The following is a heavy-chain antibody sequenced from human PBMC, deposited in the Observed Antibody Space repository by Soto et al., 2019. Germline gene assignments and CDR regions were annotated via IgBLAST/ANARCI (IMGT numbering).Heavy chain of an antibody. CDR1: GFTFSSYA. J-gene: IGHJ6*02. V-gene: IGHV3-30*04. Sequence: QVQLVESGGGVVQPGRSLRLSCAASGFTFSSYAMHWVRQAPGKGLEWVAVISHDGNNKDYADSVKGRFTISRDNSENTLYPELNSLRPDDMAVYYCARDTDKERYYGSGSYYTGAGDVWGQGTTVTVSS. CDR3: ARDTDKERYYGSGSYYTGAGDV. CDR2: ISHDGNNK. D-gene: IGHD3-10*01.